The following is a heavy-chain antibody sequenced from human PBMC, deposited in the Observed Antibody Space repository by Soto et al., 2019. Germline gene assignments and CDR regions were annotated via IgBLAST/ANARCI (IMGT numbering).Heavy chain of an antibody. CDR2: ISPK. CDR1: GFSFRTYG. CDR3: ARDDAFANENAFDL. V-gene: IGHV3-33*01. D-gene: IGHD1-1*01. Sequence: PGGSLRLSCAVSGFSFRTYGFHWVRQPPGKGLQWVAVISPKGHSDSVEGRFTISRDNSKDTLYLQMNNLRAEGTAVYYCARDDAFANENAFDLWGQGTKVTVSS. J-gene: IGHJ3*01.